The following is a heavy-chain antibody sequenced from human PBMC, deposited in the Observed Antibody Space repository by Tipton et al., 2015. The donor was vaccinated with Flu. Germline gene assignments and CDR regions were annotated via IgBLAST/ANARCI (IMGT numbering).Heavy chain of an antibody. D-gene: IGHD1-26*01. CDR2: INGEGRST. Sequence: SLRLSCAASGFTFRDYGMSWVRQAPGKGLEWVSNINGEGRSTYYAGSVKGRFTISRDNSKNMLYLDMNSLRDEDTAIYYCAKGSAGATVVRAYYFDYWGQGTLGTVSS. V-gene: IGHV3-23*01. CDR1: GFTFRDYG. CDR3: AKGSAGATVVRAYYFDY. J-gene: IGHJ4*02.